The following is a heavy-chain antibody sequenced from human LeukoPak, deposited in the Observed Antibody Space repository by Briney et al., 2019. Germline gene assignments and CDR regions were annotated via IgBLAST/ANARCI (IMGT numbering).Heavy chain of an antibody. J-gene: IGHJ4*02. D-gene: IGHD3-9*01. CDR3: ARRLTAYYDILTGYYNPYYFDY. Sequence: GESLKISCKGSGYSFTSYWIGWVRQMPGKGLEWMGIIYPGDSDTRYGPSFQGQVTISADKSISTAYLQWSSLKASDTAMYYCARRLTAYYDILTGYYNPYYFDYWGQGTLVTVSS. V-gene: IGHV5-51*01. CDR1: GYSFTSYW. CDR2: IYPGDSDT.